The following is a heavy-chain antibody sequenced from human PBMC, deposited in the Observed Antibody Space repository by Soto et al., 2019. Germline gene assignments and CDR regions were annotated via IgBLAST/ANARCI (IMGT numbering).Heavy chain of an antibody. V-gene: IGHV3-9*01. CDR2: ISWNGGNI. Sequence: EVQLVESGGGLVQPGRSLRLSCEASGFIFDNSGMHWVRQAPGKGLEWVSGISWNGGNIGYADSVRGRFSISRDNAKDSLFLQMASLRPDDTAFYYCVKAGVRDLIVEVPVYFDNWGQGTLVTVSS. J-gene: IGHJ4*02. CDR3: VKAGVRDLIVEVPVYFDN. CDR1: GFIFDNSG. D-gene: IGHD2-21*01.